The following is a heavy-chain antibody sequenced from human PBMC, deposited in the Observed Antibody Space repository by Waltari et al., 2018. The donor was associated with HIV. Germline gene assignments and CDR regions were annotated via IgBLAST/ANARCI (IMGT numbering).Heavy chain of an antibody. V-gene: IGHV4-4*02. Sequence: QVQLQESGPGLVKPSGTLSLTCAVSGGSITSSNWLSWVGQPPGKGLEGFGEIYHSGSTNHNPSVKRRVPIALDKSKNQFSLKLSSVTAADTALYYCAGSRSSGSSVYYGMDVWGQGTTVTVSS. CDR1: GGSITSSNW. D-gene: IGHD3-22*01. CDR3: AGSRSSGSSVYYGMDV. CDR2: IYHSGST. J-gene: IGHJ6*02.